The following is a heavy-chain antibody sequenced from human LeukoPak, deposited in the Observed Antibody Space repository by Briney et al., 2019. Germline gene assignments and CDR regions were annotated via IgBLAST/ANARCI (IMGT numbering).Heavy chain of an antibody. CDR3: ARLQFPFEVAPRAYFDY. J-gene: IGHJ4*02. D-gene: IGHD3-3*01. Sequence: GESLKISCKGSGYSFTSYWIAWVRQMPGKRLEWMGIIYPGDSDTRYSPSFQGQVTISADKSISTAYLQWSSLKASDTAMYYCARLQFPFEVAPRAYFDYWGQGTLVTVSS. V-gene: IGHV5-51*01. CDR2: IYPGDSDT. CDR1: GYSFTSYW.